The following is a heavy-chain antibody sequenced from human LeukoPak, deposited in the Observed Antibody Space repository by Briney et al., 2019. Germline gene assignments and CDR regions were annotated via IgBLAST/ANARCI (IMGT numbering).Heavy chain of an antibody. CDR3: ARHLRRQQLVRFGAYYFDY. D-gene: IGHD6-13*01. Sequence: PGGSLRLSCAASGFTFSSYSMNWVRQAPGKGLEWIGEINHSGSTNYNPSLKSRVTISVDTSKNQFSLKLSSVTVADTAVYYCARHLRRQQLVRFGAYYFDYWGQETLVTVSS. J-gene: IGHJ4*02. CDR2: INHSGST. CDR1: GFTFSSYS. V-gene: IGHV4-34*01.